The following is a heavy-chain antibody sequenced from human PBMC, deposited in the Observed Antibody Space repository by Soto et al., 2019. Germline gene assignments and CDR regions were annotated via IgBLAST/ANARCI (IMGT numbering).Heavy chain of an antibody. CDR3: AKSSPSSSWYGY. Sequence: GGSLRLSCASSGFTSIRYAMSWRGQAPGEGLVWVSAIRGSGGRTYYADSVKGRFTIPRNNSKNKLKLQMNSLRPEDTAVYYYAKSSPSSSWYGYWGQGTLVTVSS. V-gene: IGHV3-23*01. CDR1: GFTSIRYA. CDR2: IRGSGGRT. J-gene: IGHJ4*02. D-gene: IGHD6-13*01.